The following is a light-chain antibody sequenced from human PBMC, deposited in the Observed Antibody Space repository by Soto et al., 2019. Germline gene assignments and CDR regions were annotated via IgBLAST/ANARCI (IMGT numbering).Light chain of an antibody. J-gene: IGKJ1*01. V-gene: IGKV3-15*01. CDR1: QSVSSN. Sequence: EIVMTQSPATLSVSPGERATLSCRASQSVSSNLAWYRQKPGQAPRLLIYGASTRATGIPARFSGSRSGTEFTLTISSLQSEDFAIYYCQHYNNWPPWTFGQGTKVEIK. CDR2: GAS. CDR3: QHYNNWPPWT.